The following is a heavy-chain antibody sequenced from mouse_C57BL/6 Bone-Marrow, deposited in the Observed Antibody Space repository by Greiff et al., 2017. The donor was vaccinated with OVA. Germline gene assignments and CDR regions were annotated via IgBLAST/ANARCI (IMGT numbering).Heavy chain of an antibody. V-gene: IGHV5-4*01. Sequence: EVKVEESGGGLVKPGGSLKLSCAASGFTFSSYAMSWVRQTPEKRLEWVATISDGGSYTYYPDNVKGRFTISRDNAKNNLYLQMSHLKSEDTAMYYCARDGAYYSNYGDAYWGQGTLVTVSA. CDR1: GFTFSSYA. CDR2: ISDGGSYT. CDR3: ARDGAYYSNYGDAY. D-gene: IGHD2-5*01. J-gene: IGHJ3*01.